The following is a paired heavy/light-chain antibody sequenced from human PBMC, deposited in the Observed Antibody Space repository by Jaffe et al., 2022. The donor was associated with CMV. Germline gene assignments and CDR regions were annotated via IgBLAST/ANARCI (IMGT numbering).Light chain of an antibody. CDR3: MQALQTPA. CDR1: QSLLHSNGYNY. V-gene: IGKV2-28*01. CDR2: LGS. Sequence: DIVMTQSPLSLPVTPGEPASISCRSSQSLLHSNGYNYLDWYLQKPGQSPQLLIYLGSNRASGVPDRFSGSGSGTDFTLKISRVEAEDVGVYYCMQALQTPAFGQGTKLEIK. J-gene: IGKJ2*01.
Heavy chain of an antibody. J-gene: IGHJ6*02. Sequence: EVQLLESGGGLVQPGGSLRLSCAASGFTFSSYAMSWVRQAPGKGLEWVSAISGSGGSTYYADSVKGRFTISRDNSKNTLYLQMNSLRAEDTAVYYCAKDSRDTAMATPYALYYYYGMDVWGQGTTVTVSS. CDR1: GFTFSSYA. V-gene: IGHV3-23*01. D-gene: IGHD5-18*01. CDR2: ISGSGGST. CDR3: AKDSRDTAMATPYALYYYYGMDV.